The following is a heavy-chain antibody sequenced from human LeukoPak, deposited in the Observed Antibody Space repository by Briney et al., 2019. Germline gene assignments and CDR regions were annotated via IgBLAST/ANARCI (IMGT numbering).Heavy chain of an antibody. CDR3: ARDLYYDSSGYYSDAFDI. D-gene: IGHD3-22*01. CDR1: GYTFTGYY. Sequence: ASVKVSCKASGYTFTGYYMHWVRQAPGQGLEWMGRINPNSGGTNYAQRFQGRVTMTRDTSISTAYMELSRLRSDDTAVYYCARDLYYDSSGYYSDAFDIWGQGTMVTVSS. V-gene: IGHV1-2*06. J-gene: IGHJ3*02. CDR2: INPNSGGT.